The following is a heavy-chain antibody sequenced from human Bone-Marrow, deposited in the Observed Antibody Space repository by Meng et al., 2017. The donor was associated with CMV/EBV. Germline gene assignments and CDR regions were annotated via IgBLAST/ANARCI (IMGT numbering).Heavy chain of an antibody. J-gene: IGHJ4*02. CDR3: ASDYCSSTCCYKRGWYDY. D-gene: IGHD2-2*01. V-gene: IGHV4-39*01. CDR2: IYYSGST. CDR1: GGSISSSSDY. Sequence: SESLSLTCTVSGGSISSSSDYWGWIRQPPGKGLEWIGSIYYSGSTYYNPSHKSRVTISVDTSKNQFSLKLSSVIAADMAVYYCASDYCSSTCCYKRGWYDYWGQGTLVTVSS.